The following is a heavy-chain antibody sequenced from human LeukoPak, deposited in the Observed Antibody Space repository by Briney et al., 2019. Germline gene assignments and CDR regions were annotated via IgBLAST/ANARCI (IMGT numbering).Heavy chain of an antibody. CDR2: ISSSSSYI. CDR3: ARDQIRGIPSRAFDI. D-gene: IGHD2-2*01. CDR1: GFTFSSYS. V-gene: IGHV3-21*01. J-gene: IGHJ3*02. Sequence: GGSLRLSCAASGFTFSSYSMNWVRQAPGKGLEWVSSISSSSSYIYYADSVKGRFTISRDNAKNLLYLQMNSLRAEDTAVYYCARDQIRGIPSRAFDIWGQGTMVTVSS.